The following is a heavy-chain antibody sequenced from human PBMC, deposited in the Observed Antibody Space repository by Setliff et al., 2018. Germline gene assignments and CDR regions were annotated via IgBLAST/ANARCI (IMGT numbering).Heavy chain of an antibody. J-gene: IGHJ6*03. Sequence: SETLSLTCTVSGDSISSRRYYWAWIRQPAGKGLEWIGQIYTSWSTNYNPSLKSRVTISLDTSNNQFSLSLSSVTAADTAVYYCARMSGFQYMDVWGKGTTVTVSS. V-gene: IGHV4-61*09. CDR2: IYTSWST. CDR1: GDSISSRRYY. D-gene: IGHD3-3*01. CDR3: ARMSGFQYMDV.